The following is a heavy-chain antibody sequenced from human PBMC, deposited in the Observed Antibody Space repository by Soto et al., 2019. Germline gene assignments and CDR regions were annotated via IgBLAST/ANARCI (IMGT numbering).Heavy chain of an antibody. Sequence: GGSLRLSCAASGFPFSTYSMSWVRQAPGKGLEWISYISASTLTTFYADSVKGRFTISRDTAQNSLYLQMNSLRDEDTAVYYCARAPQLVAPAATGFDSWGQGTLVTVSS. V-gene: IGHV3-48*02. D-gene: IGHD2-2*01. CDR2: ISASTLTT. J-gene: IGHJ4*02. CDR3: ARAPQLVAPAATGFDS. CDR1: GFPFSTYS.